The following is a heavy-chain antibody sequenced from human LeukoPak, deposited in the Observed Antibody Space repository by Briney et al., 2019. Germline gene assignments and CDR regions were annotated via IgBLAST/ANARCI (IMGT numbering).Heavy chain of an antibody. CDR1: GFTFSSYA. CDR3: AKGVLSAHLDY. Sequence: GGSLRLSCAASGFTFSSYAMSWVRQAPGKGLEWVSAISGSGGSTCYADSVKGRFTISRDNSKNTLYLQMNSLRAEDTAIYYCAKGVLSAHLDYWGQGTLVTVSS. D-gene: IGHD3-10*01. J-gene: IGHJ4*02. V-gene: IGHV3-23*01. CDR2: ISGSGGST.